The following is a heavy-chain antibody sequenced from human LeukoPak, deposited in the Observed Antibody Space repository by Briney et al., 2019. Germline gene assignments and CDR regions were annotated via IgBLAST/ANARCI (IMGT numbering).Heavy chain of an antibody. J-gene: IGHJ3*02. D-gene: IGHD3-22*01. CDR2: ISSSSSYI. V-gene: IGHV3-21*01. Sequence: GGSLRLSCAASGFTFNGYSMSWVRQAPGKGLEWVSSISSSSSYIYYADSVKGRFTISRDNAKNSLYLQMNSLRAEDTAVYYCAAFDSSALDAFDIWGQGTMVTVSS. CDR1: GFTFNGYS. CDR3: AAFDSSALDAFDI.